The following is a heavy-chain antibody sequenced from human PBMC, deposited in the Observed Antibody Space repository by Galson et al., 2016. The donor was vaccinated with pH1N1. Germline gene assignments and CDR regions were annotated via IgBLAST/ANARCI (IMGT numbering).Heavy chain of an antibody. CDR1: GGTFSSYT. D-gene: IGHD3-9*01. V-gene: IGHV1-69*06. CDR3: ARTENVYDILTGSGSYYGMDV. J-gene: IGHJ6*02. CDR2: IIPMYGRT. Sequence: SVKVSCKASGGTFSSYTFSWMRQAPGQGLEWMGGIIPMYGRTDYAQKFQGTVTITADKSTSTAYMELSRVRLEDTAVYYCARTENVYDILTGSGSYYGMDVWGQGTAVTVSS.